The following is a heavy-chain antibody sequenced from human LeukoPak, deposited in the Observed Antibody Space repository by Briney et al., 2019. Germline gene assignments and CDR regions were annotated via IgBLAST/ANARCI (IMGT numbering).Heavy chain of an antibody. Sequence: KAGGSLRLSCAASGFTFSSYSMNWVRQAPGKGLEWVSSISSSSSYIYYADSVKGRFTISRDNAKNSLYLQMNSLRAEDTAVYYCAKDKSIYADAFDIWGQGTMVTVSS. D-gene: IGHD2-2*02. CDR3: AKDKSIYADAFDI. J-gene: IGHJ3*02. V-gene: IGHV3-21*04. CDR1: GFTFSSYS. CDR2: ISSSSSYI.